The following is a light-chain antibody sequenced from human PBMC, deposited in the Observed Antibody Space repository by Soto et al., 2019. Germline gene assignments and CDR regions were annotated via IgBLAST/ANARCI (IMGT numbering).Light chain of an antibody. J-gene: IGKJ3*01. CDR2: DAS. CDR3: QQYDNLLGFT. CDR1: QDISNY. V-gene: IGKV1-33*01. Sequence: DIQMTQSPSSLSASVGDRVTITCQASQDISNYLNWYQQKPGKAPKLLIYDASNLETGVPSRFSGSGSGTDFTFTISSLQAEDIATYYCQQYDNLLGFTFGPGTKVDIK.